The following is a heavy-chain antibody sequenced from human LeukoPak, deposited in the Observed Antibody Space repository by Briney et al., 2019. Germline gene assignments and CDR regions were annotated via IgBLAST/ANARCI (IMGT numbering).Heavy chain of an antibody. Sequence: ASVKVSCKASGYTFTGYYMHWVRQAPGQGLEWMGRINPNSGGTNYAQKFQGRVTMTRDTSISTAYMELSRLRSDDTAVYYCARDYYESSGYYMDVWGQGTTVTVSS. J-gene: IGHJ6*02. CDR2: INPNSGGT. CDR3: ARDYYESSGYYMDV. D-gene: IGHD3-22*01. CDR1: GYTFTGYY. V-gene: IGHV1-2*06.